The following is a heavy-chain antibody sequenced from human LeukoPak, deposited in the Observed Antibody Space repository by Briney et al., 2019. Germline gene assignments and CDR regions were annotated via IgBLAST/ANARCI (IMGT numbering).Heavy chain of an antibody. CDR1: GFAFSSYA. CDR2: ISYDGSNK. V-gene: IGHV3-30-3*01. J-gene: IGHJ6*02. CDR3: ARGPYGMDV. Sequence: GGSLRLSCAASGFAFSSYAMHWVRQAPGKGLEWVAVISYDGSNKYYADSVKGRFTISRDNSKNTLYLQMNSLRAEDTAVYYCARGPYGMDVWGQGTTVTVSS.